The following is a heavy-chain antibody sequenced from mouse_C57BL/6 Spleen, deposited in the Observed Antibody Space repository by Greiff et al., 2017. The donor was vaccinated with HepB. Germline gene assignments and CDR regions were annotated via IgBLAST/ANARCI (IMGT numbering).Heavy chain of an antibody. CDR1: GFTFSSYA. CDR2: ISDGGSYT. V-gene: IGHV5-4*01. Sequence: EVQRVESGGGLVKPGGSLKLSCAASGFTFSSYAMSWVRQTPEKRLEWVATISDGGSYTYYPDNVKGRFTISRDNAKNNLYLQMSHLKSEDTAMYYCARDQRRTGKFAYWGQGTLVTVSA. CDR3: ARDQRRTGKFAY. D-gene: IGHD4-1*01. J-gene: IGHJ3*01.